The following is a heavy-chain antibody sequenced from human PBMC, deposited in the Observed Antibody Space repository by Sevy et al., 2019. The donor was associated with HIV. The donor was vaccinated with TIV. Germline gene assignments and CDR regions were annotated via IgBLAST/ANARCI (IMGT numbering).Heavy chain of an antibody. CDR2: INESGIT. D-gene: IGHD2-2*01. Sequence: SDTLSLTCAVHDGSFSGYYWNWIRQLPGKGLEWIGEINESGITYYNPSLKSRVTISVDTSKKQFSLKLNSMTAVDSAVYFCARSPPVVVVPGAPSWFDPWGQGTLVTVSS. J-gene: IGHJ5*02. V-gene: IGHV4-34*01. CDR1: DGSFSGYY. CDR3: ARSPPVVVVPGAPSWFDP.